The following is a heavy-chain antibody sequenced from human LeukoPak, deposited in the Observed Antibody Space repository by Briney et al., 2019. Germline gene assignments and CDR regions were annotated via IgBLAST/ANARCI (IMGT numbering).Heavy chain of an antibody. V-gene: IGHV4-39*01. J-gene: IGHJ4*02. CDR3: ARGRRSGRPGIAAAGIVEFDY. CDR2: IYYSGST. Sequence: KPSETLSLTCTVSGGSISSSSYYWGWIRQPPGKGLEWIGSIYYSGSTYYNPSLKSRVTISVDTSKNQFSLKLSSVTAADTAVYYCARGRRSGRPGIAAAGIVEFDYWGQGTLVTVSS. CDR1: GGSISSSSYY. D-gene: IGHD6-13*01.